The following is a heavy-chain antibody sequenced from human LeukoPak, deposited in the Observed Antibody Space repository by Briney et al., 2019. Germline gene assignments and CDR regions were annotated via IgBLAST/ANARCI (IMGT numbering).Heavy chain of an antibody. V-gene: IGHV3-30*04. J-gene: IGHJ4*02. CDR1: GFPFSSYS. D-gene: IGHD4-23*01. Sequence: GGSLRLSCAASGFPFSSYSMHWVRQAPGNGLEWVAVITNDGSHKYYADSVKGRFIISRDNSKNTLSLQMNTLRPDDTAVFYCARDPNRLADYGGDYFDHWGQGTLVTVSS. CDR3: ARDPNRLADYGGDYFDH. CDR2: ITNDGSHK.